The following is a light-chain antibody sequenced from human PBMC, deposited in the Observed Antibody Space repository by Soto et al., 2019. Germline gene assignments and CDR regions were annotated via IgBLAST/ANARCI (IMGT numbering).Light chain of an antibody. CDR1: QSVSSN. CDR3: QQYGSSIP. J-gene: IGKJ1*01. V-gene: IGKV3-20*01. Sequence: EIVMTQSPATLSVSPGERATLSCRASQSVSSNLAWYQHKPCQAPRLLIYGASSRATVIPVRFSGSGSGTDFTLTISRLEPEDFAVYYCQQYGSSIPFGQGTKVDIK. CDR2: GAS.